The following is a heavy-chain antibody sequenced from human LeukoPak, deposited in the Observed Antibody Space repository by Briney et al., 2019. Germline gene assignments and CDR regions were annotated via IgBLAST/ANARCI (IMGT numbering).Heavy chain of an antibody. CDR3: ARVSGYEGWFDP. CDR1: GGSISSGGYY. J-gene: IGHJ5*02. V-gene: IGHV4-31*03. D-gene: IGHD5-12*01. Sequence: SETLSLTCTVSGGSISSGGYYWSWIRQHPGKGLEWIGYIYYSGSTYYNPSLKSRVTISVDTSKNQFSLKLSSVTAADTAVYYCARVSGYEGWFDPWGQGTLVTVSS. CDR2: IYYSGST.